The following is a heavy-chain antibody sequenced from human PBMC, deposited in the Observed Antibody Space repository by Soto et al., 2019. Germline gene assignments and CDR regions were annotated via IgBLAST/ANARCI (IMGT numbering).Heavy chain of an antibody. J-gene: IGHJ6*02. CDR2: ISGSGGST. V-gene: IGHV3-23*01. CDR1: GFTFSSYA. CDR3: AKSTERGYSGYDPYYYYGMDV. D-gene: IGHD5-12*01. Sequence: GVSLRLSCAASGFTFSSYAMSWVRQAPGKGLEWVSAISGSGGSTYYADSVKGRFTISRDNSKNTLYLQMNSLRAEDTAVYYCAKSTERGYSGYDPYYYYGMDVWGQGTTVTVSS.